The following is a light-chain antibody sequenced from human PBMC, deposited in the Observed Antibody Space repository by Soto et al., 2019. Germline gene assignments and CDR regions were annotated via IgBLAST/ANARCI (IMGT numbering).Light chain of an antibody. Sequence: EIVLTQSPGTLSLSPGERVTLSCRASQSLYSRQVGWYQQKAGQAPRLLIYGASNRATGIPDRFSGSGSGTDFTLTISRLEPEDFAVYYCQQCYRSPFTFGPGTKVEVK. CDR1: QSLYSRQ. J-gene: IGKJ3*01. CDR2: GAS. CDR3: QQCYRSPFT. V-gene: IGKV3-20*01.